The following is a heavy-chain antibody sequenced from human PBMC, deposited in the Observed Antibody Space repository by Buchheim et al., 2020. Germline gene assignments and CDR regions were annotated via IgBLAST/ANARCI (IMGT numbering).Heavy chain of an antibody. V-gene: IGHV3-7*01. Sequence: EVQLVESGGGLVQPGGSLRLSCAASRFTFSSYWMSWVRQAPGKGLEWVAHIKPGGSERSYVDYVKGRFTISRDNAKNSLFLQMNSLRAEDTAVYYCARNLAAQDYWGQGTL. CDR2: IKPGGSER. CDR1: RFTFSSYW. CDR3: ARNLAAQDY. J-gene: IGHJ4*02. D-gene: IGHD6-6*01.